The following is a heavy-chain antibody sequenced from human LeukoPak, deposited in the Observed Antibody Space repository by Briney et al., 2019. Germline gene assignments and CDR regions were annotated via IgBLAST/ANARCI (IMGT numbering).Heavy chain of an antibody. D-gene: IGHD3-3*01. CDR1: GYIFMNYG. CDR2: ISAYNGDT. V-gene: IGHV1-18*01. J-gene: IGHJ6*02. CDR3: ARSPTIYYGMDV. Sequence: ASVTVSCTASGYIFMNYGISWVRQAPGQGLEWMGWISAYNGDTVYAQNLQGRVTVTTDTSTDTAYMELRSLRSDDTAVYYCARSPTIYYGMDVWGQGTTVTVSS.